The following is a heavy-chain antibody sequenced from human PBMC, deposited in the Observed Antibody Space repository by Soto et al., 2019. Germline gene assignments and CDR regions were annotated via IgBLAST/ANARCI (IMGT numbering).Heavy chain of an antibody. J-gene: IGHJ4*02. D-gene: IGHD2-15*01. CDR1: GFTFSNYR. CDR2: ISSGSTYI. CDR3: VRDLPYCTGASCYPNFDY. V-gene: IGHV3-21*01. Sequence: GGSLRLSCAASGFTFSNYRMNWVRQAPGKGLEWVSSISSGSTYIYYADSLKGRFTISRDNAKNSLYLQMNSLRVEDTAVYYCVRDLPYCTGASCYPNFDYWGQGNRV.